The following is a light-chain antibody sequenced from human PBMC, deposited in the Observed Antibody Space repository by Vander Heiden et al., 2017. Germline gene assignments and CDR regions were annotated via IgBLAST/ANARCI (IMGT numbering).Light chain of an antibody. CDR2: RTN. CDR3: VLYMGSGIWV. J-gene: IGLJ3*02. CDR1: SGSVSTDYY. V-gene: IGLV8-61*01. Sequence: QTVVTQEPSFSVSPGGTVTLTCGLRSGSVSTDYYPSWYQQTPGQAPRTLMYRTNTRSAGVPDRFSGSILGNKAALTITGAQADDECDYYCVLYMGSGIWVFGGGTKLTVL.